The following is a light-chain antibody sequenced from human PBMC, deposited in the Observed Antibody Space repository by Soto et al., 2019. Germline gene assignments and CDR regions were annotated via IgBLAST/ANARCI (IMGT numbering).Light chain of an antibody. CDR2: AAS. CDR3: QQNYSPPPIT. Sequence: DIQMTQSPSSLSASLGDRFTITGLASQSIANYLNWYQQRPGKAPKLLIYAASTLQSGVPSKFSGSGFGTDFTLTISSLQTEDFATYYCQQNYSPPPITFGQGTRLEIK. V-gene: IGKV1-39*01. J-gene: IGKJ5*01. CDR1: QSIANY.